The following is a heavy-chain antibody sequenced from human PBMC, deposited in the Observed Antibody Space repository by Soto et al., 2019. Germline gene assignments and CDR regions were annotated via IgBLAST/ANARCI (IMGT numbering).Heavy chain of an antibody. CDR3: ARELDGSRRIDY. Sequence: QVQLVQSGAEVKKPGSSVNVSCKASGGTFSSYPISWVRQAPGQGLEWMGWILPIFGTVNYAQKFQGRVTITADRSTSTAYMVLSSLRSEDTAVYYCARELDGSRRIDYWGQGTLVTVSS. V-gene: IGHV1-69*06. D-gene: IGHD6-13*01. CDR1: GGTFSSYP. J-gene: IGHJ4*02. CDR2: ILPIFGTV.